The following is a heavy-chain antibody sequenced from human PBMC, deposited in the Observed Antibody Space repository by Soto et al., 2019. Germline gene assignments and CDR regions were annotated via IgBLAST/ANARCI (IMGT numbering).Heavy chain of an antibody. V-gene: IGHV4-30-2*01. D-gene: IGHD3-9*01. CDR3: ARENNILPGGCFGA. CDR1: GGAISSGGYS. Sequence: PSETLSLTCAVSGGAISSGGYSWSWIRQPPGKGLEWIGYVYHSGSTFYNPSLKSRVTISVDRSKNQFSLELSSVTAADTAGYYWARENNILPGGCFGAWGQGALLSVPS. CDR2: VYHSGST. J-gene: IGHJ5*02.